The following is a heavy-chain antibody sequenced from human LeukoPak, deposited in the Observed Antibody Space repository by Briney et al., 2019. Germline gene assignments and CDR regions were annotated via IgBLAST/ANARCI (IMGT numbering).Heavy chain of an antibody. Sequence: ASVKVSCKASGYTFTSYYMHWVRQAPGQGLEWMGIINPRGSTTYAQKFQGRVTMTRDTSTSTVYMELSSLRSEDTAVYYCARALSAGYSSSWYYFDYWGQGTLVTVSS. CDR2: INPRGST. V-gene: IGHV1-46*01. D-gene: IGHD6-13*01. J-gene: IGHJ4*02. CDR3: ARALSAGYSSSWYYFDY. CDR1: GYTFTSYY.